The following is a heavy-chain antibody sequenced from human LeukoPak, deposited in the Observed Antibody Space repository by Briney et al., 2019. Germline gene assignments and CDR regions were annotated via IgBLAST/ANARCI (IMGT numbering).Heavy chain of an antibody. D-gene: IGHD2-21*02. CDR1: VYTFIFYY. J-gene: IGHJ6*03. Sequence: GASATVSFTSSVYTFIFYYIHRVRQAPGQGLGWRGWINPNSGGTKYAQKFQGRVTMTRDKSITTAYMELSRLRSDDTAMYYCARVYCGGDCPTGGYYYYYMDVCGNGTTVTVSS. CDR2: INPNSGGT. V-gene: IGHV1-2*02. CDR3: ARVYCGGDCPTGGYYYYYMDV.